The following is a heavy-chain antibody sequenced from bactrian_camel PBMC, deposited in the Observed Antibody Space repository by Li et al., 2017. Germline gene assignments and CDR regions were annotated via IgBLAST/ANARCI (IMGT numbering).Heavy chain of an antibody. J-gene: IGHJ6*01. Sequence: VQLVESGGGPVEAGGSLTLSCAASGYTYTRFCMTWGWFRQAPGKEREGVASIYTGVGTTNYAASVKGRFTISQDNAKNTVYLQMNSLQPEDSAMYSCVARWGECPDSGGSWYSYGWWGQGTQVTVS. D-gene: IGHD6*01. CDR1: GYTYTRFC. CDR2: IYTGVGTT. CDR3: VARWGECPDSGGSWYSYGW. V-gene: IGHV3S40*01.